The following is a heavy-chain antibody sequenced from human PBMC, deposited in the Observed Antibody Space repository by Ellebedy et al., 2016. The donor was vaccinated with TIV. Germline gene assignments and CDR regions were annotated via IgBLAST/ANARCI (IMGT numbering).Heavy chain of an antibody. CDR1: GGSISSLNYY. D-gene: IGHD3-10*01. V-gene: IGHV4-31*03. CDR2: IYYSGST. J-gene: IGHJ6*03. Sequence: SETLSLXXTISGGSISSLNYYWTWIRQHPGKGLEWIGYIYYSGSTYYNPSLKSRVSMSLDRTKEQFSLKLMSVTAADTAVYFCGRVRGLWFGESPHYMDVWGKGTAVTVSS. CDR3: GRVRGLWFGESPHYMDV.